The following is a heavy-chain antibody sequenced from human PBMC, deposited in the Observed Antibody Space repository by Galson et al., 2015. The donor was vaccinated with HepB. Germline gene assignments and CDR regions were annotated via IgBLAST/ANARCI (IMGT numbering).Heavy chain of an antibody. D-gene: IGHD3-3*01. CDR2: ISAYNGNT. CDR3: ASYDFWSGYSFDC. CDR1: GSTFTSYG. V-gene: IGHV1-18*01. J-gene: IGHJ4*02. Sequence: SVTVSCKASGSTFTSYGISWVRQAPGQGLEWMGWISAYNGNTNYAQKLQGRVTMTTDTSTSTAYMELRSLRSDDTAVYYCASYDFWSGYSFDCWGQGTLVTVSS.